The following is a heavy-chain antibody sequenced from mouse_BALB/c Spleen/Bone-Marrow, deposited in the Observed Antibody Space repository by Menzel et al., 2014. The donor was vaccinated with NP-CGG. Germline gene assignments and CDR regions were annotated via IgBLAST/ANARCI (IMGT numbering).Heavy chain of an antibody. CDR2: IYPSDSYT. CDR3: TRRGTGNAMDY. Sequence: QVQLQQSGAELVRPGASVKLSCKASGCTFTSYWINWVKQRPGQGLEWIGNIYPSDSYTNYNQKFKDKATLTVDKSSSTAYMQLSSPTSEDSAVYYCTRRGTGNAMDYWGQGTSVTVSS. J-gene: IGHJ4*01. D-gene: IGHD3-3*01. V-gene: IGHV1-69*02. CDR1: GCTFTSYW.